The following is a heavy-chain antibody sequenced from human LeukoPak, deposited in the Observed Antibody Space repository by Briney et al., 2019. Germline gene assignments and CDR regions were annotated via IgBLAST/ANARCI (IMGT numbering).Heavy chain of an antibody. V-gene: IGHV4-59*01. J-gene: IGHJ4*02. CDR2: MQSSGNS. CDR1: GASISSYY. D-gene: IGHD5-18*01. CDR3: ARDKRHSYGRYFDH. Sequence: SETLSLTCTVSGASISSYYWNWIRKPPGKGLEWIAFMQSSGNSNYNPSLKSRVTMFVDTSKNQFVLNLRSATAADTAVYYCARDKRHSYGRYFDHWGQGMLVTVSS.